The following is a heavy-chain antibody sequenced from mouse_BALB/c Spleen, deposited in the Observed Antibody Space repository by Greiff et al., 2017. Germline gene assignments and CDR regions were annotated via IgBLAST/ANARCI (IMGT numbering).Heavy chain of an antibody. CDR2: ISDGGSYT. Sequence: EVMLVESGGGLVKPGGSLKLSCAASGFTFSDYYMYWVRQTPEKRLEWVATISDGGSYTYYPDSVKGRFTISRDNAKNNLYLQMSSLKSEDTAMYYCARGDYYGSSQAWFAYWGQGTLVTVSA. CDR3: ARGDYYGSSQAWFAY. D-gene: IGHD1-1*01. J-gene: IGHJ3*01. CDR1: GFTFSDYY. V-gene: IGHV5-4*02.